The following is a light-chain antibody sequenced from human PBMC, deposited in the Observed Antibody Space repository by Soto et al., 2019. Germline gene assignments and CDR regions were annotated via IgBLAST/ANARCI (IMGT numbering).Light chain of an antibody. Sequence: QSVLIQPPSVSGSPGQSITISCTGTSSDVGGYNYVSWYQQHPGKAPKLMIYEVSNRPSGVSNRFSGSKSGNTASLTISGLQAEDEADYYCSSYTSSSTRLYVFGTGTKVTVL. CDR2: EVS. J-gene: IGLJ1*01. V-gene: IGLV2-14*01. CDR1: SSDVGGYNY. CDR3: SSYTSSSTRLYV.